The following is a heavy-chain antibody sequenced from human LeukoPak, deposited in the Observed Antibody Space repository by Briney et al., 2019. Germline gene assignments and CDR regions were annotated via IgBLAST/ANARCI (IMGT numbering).Heavy chain of an antibody. CDR1: GFTFSSYG. CDR3: ATLGVLLWFGELLGY. V-gene: IGHV3-48*01. Sequence: GGSLRLSCAASGFTFSSYGMNWVRQAPGKGLEWVSYISSSSSTIYYADSVKGRFTISRDNAKNSLYLQMNSLRAEDTAVYYCATLGVLLWFGELLGYWGQGTLVTVSS. J-gene: IGHJ4*02. CDR2: ISSSSSTI. D-gene: IGHD3-10*01.